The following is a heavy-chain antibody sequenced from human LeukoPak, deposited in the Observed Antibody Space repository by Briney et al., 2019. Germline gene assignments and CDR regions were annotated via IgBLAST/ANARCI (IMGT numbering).Heavy chain of an antibody. CDR2: VYNSGVT. CDR3: ARLGGYTTNYFDY. J-gene: IGHJ4*02. Sequence: PSETLSLTCTVSGGSISSSSSYWGWIRQPPGKGLEWIGIVYNSGVTYSNPSLRSRVTISVDTSKNQFSLKLSSVTAADTAVYYYARLGGYTTNYFDYWGQGALVTVSS. D-gene: IGHD5-18*01. V-gene: IGHV4-39*01. CDR1: GGSISSSSSY.